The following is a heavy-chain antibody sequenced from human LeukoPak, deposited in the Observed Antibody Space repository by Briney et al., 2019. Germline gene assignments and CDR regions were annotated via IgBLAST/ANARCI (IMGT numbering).Heavy chain of an antibody. Sequence: PGGSLRLSCAASGFTFSNAWMSWVRQPPGKGLEWIGEINHSGSTNYNPSLKSRVTISVDTSKNQFSLKLSSVTAADTAVYYCARGRVPYCGGDCYAFDIWGQGTMVTVSS. CDR3: ARGRVPYCGGDCYAFDI. CDR2: INHSGST. D-gene: IGHD2-21*02. CDR1: GFTFSNAW. J-gene: IGHJ3*02. V-gene: IGHV4-34*01.